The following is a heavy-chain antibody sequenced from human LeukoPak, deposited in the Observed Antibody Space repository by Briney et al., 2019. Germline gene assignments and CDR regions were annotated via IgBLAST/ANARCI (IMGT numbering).Heavy chain of an antibody. J-gene: IGHJ3*02. CDR2: IWYDGSNK. Sequence: PGGSLRLSCAASGFTFSSYGMHWVRQALGKGLEWVAVIWYDGSNKYYADSVKGRFTISRDNSKNTLYLQMNSLRAEDTAVYYCASLYDSSGYYPHDAFDIWGQGTMVTVSS. CDR1: GFTFSSYG. D-gene: IGHD3-22*01. V-gene: IGHV3-33*01. CDR3: ASLYDSSGYYPHDAFDI.